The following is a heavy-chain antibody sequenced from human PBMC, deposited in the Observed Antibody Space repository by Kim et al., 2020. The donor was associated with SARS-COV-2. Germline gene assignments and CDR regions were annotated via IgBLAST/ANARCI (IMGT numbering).Heavy chain of an antibody. CDR1: GFIFDNYD. V-gene: IGHV3-23*01. CDR3: AKTGGSAYTAYVV. J-gene: IGHJ6*02. CDR2: ISGSGATT. D-gene: IGHD2-21*02. Sequence: GGSLRLSCAASGFIFDNYDMGWVRQAPGQGLEWVSVISGSGATTYYAESVKGRFTVSRDNSKNTVYLQISSLRAEDTAVYYCAKTGGSAYTAYVVWGHGTTVTVSS.